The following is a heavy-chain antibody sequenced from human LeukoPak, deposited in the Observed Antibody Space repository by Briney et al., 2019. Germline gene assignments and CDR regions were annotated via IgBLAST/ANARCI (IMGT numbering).Heavy chain of an antibody. J-gene: IGHJ4*02. CDR2: ISYDGSNK. V-gene: IGHV3-30-3*01. D-gene: IGHD6-13*01. CDR1: GFTFSSYA. CDR3: AKVQAAAGTDDY. Sequence: GGSLRLSCAASGFTFSSYAMHWVRQAPGKGLEWVAVISYDGSNKYYADSVKGRFTISRDNSKNTLYLQMNSLRAEDTAVYYCAKVQAAAGTDDYWGQGTLVTVSS.